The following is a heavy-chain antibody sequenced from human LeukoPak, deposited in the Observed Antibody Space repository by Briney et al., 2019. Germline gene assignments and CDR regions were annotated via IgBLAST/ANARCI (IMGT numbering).Heavy chain of an antibody. D-gene: IGHD5-18*01. Sequence: APVKVSCKASGYTFTTYGISWVRQAPGQGLEWMGWISAYNGNTNYAQKLQGRVTMTTDTSTSTAYMELRSLRPDDTAVYYCARIYSYGNGVYYFDYWGQGTLVTVSS. CDR3: ARIYSYGNGVYYFDY. CDR2: ISAYNGNT. V-gene: IGHV1-18*04. CDR1: GYTFTTYG. J-gene: IGHJ4*02.